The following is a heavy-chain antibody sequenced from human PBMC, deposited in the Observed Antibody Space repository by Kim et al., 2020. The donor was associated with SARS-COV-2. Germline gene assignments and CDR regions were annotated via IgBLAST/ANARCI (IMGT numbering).Heavy chain of an antibody. CDR1: GFTFSTYS. J-gene: IGHJ6*02. Sequence: GGSLRLSCAASGFTFSTYSMNWVRQAPGKGLEWLSSTNPPSTGIHYTDSVKGRFTISRDNARNSLYLQMNSLRAEDTALYYCARTLASGAMDVWGQGTTVTVSS. CDR2: TNPPSTGI. CDR3: ARTLASGAMDV. D-gene: IGHD3-3*02. V-gene: IGHV3-21*01.